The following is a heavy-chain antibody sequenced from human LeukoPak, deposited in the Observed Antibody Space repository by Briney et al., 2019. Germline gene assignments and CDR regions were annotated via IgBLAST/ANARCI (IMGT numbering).Heavy chain of an antibody. Sequence: SETLSLTCTVSGGSISSSSYYWGWIRQPPGKGLEWIGSIYYSGSTYYNPSLKSRVTISVDTSKNQFSLKLSSVTAADTAVHYCARGSGITMIVVVIGDAFDIWGQGTMVTVSS. CDR2: IYYSGST. J-gene: IGHJ3*02. D-gene: IGHD3-22*01. CDR1: GGSISSSSYY. CDR3: ARGSGITMIVVVIGDAFDI. V-gene: IGHV4-39*07.